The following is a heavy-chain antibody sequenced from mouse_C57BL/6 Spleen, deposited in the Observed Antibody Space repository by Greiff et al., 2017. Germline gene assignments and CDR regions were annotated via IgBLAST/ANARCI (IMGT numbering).Heavy chain of an antibody. CDR3: ASYRVTDAMDY. CDR2: ISDGGSYT. D-gene: IGHD2-12*01. J-gene: IGHJ4*01. V-gene: IGHV5-4*03. CDR1: GFTFSSYA. Sequence: EVKLMESGGGLVKPGGSLKLSCAASGFTFSSYAMSWVRQTPEKRLEWVATISDGGSYTYYPDNVKGRFTISRDNAKNNLYLQMSHLTSEDTAMYYCASYRVTDAMDYWGQGTSVTVSS.